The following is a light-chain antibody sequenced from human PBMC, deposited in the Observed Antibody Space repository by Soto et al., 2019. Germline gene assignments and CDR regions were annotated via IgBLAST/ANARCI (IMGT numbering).Light chain of an antibody. CDR1: SSDVGGYNY. Sequence: QSALTQPPSASGSPGQSVTISCTGTSSDVGGYNYVSWYQQHPGKDPKVMIYEVSKRPSGVPDRFSGSKSGNTASLTVSGLQAEDEADYYCSSYAGSNLVFGGGTKLTVL. J-gene: IGLJ2*01. V-gene: IGLV2-8*01. CDR2: EVS. CDR3: SSYAGSNLV.